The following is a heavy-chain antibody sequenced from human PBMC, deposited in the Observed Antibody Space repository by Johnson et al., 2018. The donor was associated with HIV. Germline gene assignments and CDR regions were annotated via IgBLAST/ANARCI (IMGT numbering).Heavy chain of an antibody. CDR3: AKGESSSSEPDAFDI. D-gene: IGHD6-6*01. CDR2: ISYDGSNK. V-gene: IGHV3-30*18. J-gene: IGHJ3*02. CDR1: GFTFSSYG. Sequence: QLVESGGGVVQPGRSLRLSCAASGFTFSSYGMHWVRQAPGKGLEWVAVISYDGSNKYYAGSVKGRFTISRDNSKNTLYLQMNSLRAEDTAVYYCAKGESSSSEPDAFDIWGQGTMVTVSS.